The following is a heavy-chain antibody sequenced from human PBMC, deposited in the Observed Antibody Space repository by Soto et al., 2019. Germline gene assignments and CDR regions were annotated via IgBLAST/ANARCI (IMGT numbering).Heavy chain of an antibody. D-gene: IGHD2-8*01. Sequence: ASVKVSCKASAYTFTSYGISWGRQAPGQRLEWMGWISAYNGNTNYAQKLQGRVTMTRNTSTSTAYMELSSLTSEDTAVYYCARGLFCCMISRPDYFAFCAQGTLVT. V-gene: IGHV1-18*01. CDR1: AYTFTSYG. CDR2: ISAYNGNT. CDR3: ARGLFCCMISRPDYFAF. J-gene: IGHJ4*01.